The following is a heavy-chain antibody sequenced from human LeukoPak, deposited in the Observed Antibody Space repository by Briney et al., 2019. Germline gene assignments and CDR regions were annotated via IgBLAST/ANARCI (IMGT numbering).Heavy chain of an antibody. CDR2: IYYSGST. V-gene: IGHV4-59*06. CDR3: ARQWLVFWFDP. J-gene: IGHJ5*02. CDR1: GDSLSSHY. D-gene: IGHD6-19*01. Sequence: SETLSLTCTVSGDSLSSHYWSWIRQPPGKGLEWIGYIYYSGSTYYNPSLKSRVTISVDTSKNQFSLKLSSVTAADTAVYYCARQWLVFWFDPWGQGTLVTVSS.